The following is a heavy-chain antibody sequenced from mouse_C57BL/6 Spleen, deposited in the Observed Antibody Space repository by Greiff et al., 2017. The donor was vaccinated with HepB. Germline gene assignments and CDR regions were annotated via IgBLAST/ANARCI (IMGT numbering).Heavy chain of an antibody. V-gene: IGHV5-4*03. Sequence: EVKLVESGGGLVKPGGSLKLSCAASGFTFSSYAMSWVRQTPEKRLEWVATISDGGSYTYYPDNVKGRFTISRDNAKNNLYLQMSHLKSEDTAMYYCSRGYYSNPYYYAMDYWGQGTSVTVSS. J-gene: IGHJ4*01. CDR3: SRGYYSNPYYYAMDY. CDR1: GFTFSSYA. D-gene: IGHD2-5*01. CDR2: ISDGGSYT.